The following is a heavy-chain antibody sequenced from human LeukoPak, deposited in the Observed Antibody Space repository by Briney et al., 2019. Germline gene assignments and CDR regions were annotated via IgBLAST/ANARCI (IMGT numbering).Heavy chain of an antibody. J-gene: IGHJ4*02. CDR2: ISHEGSSK. CDR3: ARDRRRGYYSYYFDY. Sequence: GGSLRLSCAASGFSFVSYGMHWVRQAPGKGLEWVAVISHEGSSKYYADSVKGRFTISRDNSKNMVYLQMNSLRVEDTAVYYCARDRRRGYYSYYFDYWGQGTLVTVSS. CDR1: GFSFVSYG. V-gene: IGHV3-30*03. D-gene: IGHD3-22*01.